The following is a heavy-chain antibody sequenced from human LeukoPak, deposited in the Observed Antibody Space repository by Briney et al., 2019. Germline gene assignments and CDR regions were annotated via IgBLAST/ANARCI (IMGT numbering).Heavy chain of an antibody. D-gene: IGHD3-22*01. CDR1: GGSISNYY. V-gene: IGHV4-59*08. CDR3: ARHRDYYDT. CDR2: IHSNGGA. Sequence: PSETLSLTCTVSGGSISNYYWSWIRQPPGKGLEWIGFIHSNGGANYNASLKSRVTISGDTSKNQISLKLTSVTAADTAVYFCARHRDYYDTWGQGTLVTVSS. J-gene: IGHJ5*02.